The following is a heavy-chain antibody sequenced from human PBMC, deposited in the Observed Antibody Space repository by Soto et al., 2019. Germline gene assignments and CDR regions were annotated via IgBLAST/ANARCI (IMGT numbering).Heavy chain of an antibody. V-gene: IGHV1-2*06. CDR2: INPNSGDT. J-gene: IGHJ5*02. CDR1: GYTFTADY. D-gene: IGHD6-13*01. CDR3: AMPDWAEDGHVVAPGGSDH. Sequence: GASVKVSCKASGYTFTADYMHWVRQTPGQVLEWMGRINPNSGDTRYAQRFQGRVTMTRDTSVSTAYMELTSLTSDDTAVYYCAMPDWAEDGHVVAPGGSDHWGQGPLVTVS.